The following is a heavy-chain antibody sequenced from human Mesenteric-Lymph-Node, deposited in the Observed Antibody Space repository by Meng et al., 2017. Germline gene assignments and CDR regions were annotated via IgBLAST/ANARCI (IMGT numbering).Heavy chain of an antibody. CDR1: GYTFTGYY. CDR2: INPNSGGT. D-gene: IGHD6-13*01. V-gene: IGHV1-2*06. CDR3: AREEGPSSSWYVDY. Sequence: QVQLVQSGAEVKKPGATVKVSCKASGYTFTGYYMHWVRQAPGQGLEWMGRINPNSGGTNYAQKFQGRVTMTRDTSISTAYMELSRLRSDDTAVYYCAREEGPSSSWYVDYWGQGTLVTVSS. J-gene: IGHJ4*02.